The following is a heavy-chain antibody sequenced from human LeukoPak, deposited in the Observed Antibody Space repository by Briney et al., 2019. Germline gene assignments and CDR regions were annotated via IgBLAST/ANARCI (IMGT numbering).Heavy chain of an antibody. V-gene: IGHV1-69*05. CDR3: ARHFWSGYYRDY. Sequence: ASVKVSCKASGGTFSSYAISWVRQAPGQGLEWMGGTIPILGTANYAQKFQGRVTITTDESTSTAYMELSSLRSEDTAVYYCARHFWSGYYRDYWGQGTLVTVSS. CDR2: TIPILGTA. D-gene: IGHD3-3*02. CDR1: GGTFSSYA. J-gene: IGHJ4*02.